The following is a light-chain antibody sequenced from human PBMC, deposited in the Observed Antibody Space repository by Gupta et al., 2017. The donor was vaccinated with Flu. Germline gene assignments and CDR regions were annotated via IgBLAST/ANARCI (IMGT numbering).Light chain of an antibody. CDR3: QSADITGASRV. J-gene: IGLJ3*02. Sequence: SYQSTHPPAMSVSPGQTATIPCSGAALSEQYVYWYRQRPGQAPVLLIYKDTERASGIPDRISGSSSGTRVTLTIRGVQTEDEADYYCQSADITGASRVFGGGT. V-gene: IGLV3-25*02. CDR2: KDT. CDR1: ALSEQY.